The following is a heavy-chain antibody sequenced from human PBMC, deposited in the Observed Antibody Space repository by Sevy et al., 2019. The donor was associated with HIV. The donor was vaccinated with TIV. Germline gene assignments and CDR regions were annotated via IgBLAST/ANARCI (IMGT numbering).Heavy chain of an antibody. V-gene: IGHV3-30-3*01. CDR3: ASLAAPGPNAYVDY. D-gene: IGHD6-13*01. CDR1: GFTFSSYA. Sequence: GGSLRLSCAASGFTFSSYAMHWVRQAPGKGLEWVAVISYDGSNKYYADSVKGRFTISRDNSKNTLYLQMNSLRAEDTAVYYCASLAAPGPNAYVDYWGQGTLVTVSS. CDR2: ISYDGSNK. J-gene: IGHJ4*02.